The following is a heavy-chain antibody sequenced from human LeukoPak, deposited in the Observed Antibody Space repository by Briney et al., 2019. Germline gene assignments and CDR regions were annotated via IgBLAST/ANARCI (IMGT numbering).Heavy chain of an antibody. Sequence: TSVKVSCKASGFTFTSSAMQWVRQARGQRLEWIGWIVVGSGNTNYAQKFQERVTITRDMSTSTAYMELSSLRSEDTAVYYCARGVVRGGWYHLFDYWGQGTLVTVSS. CDR3: ARGVVRGGWYHLFDY. CDR1: GFTFTSSA. CDR2: IVVGSGNT. V-gene: IGHV1-58*02. D-gene: IGHD6-19*01. J-gene: IGHJ4*02.